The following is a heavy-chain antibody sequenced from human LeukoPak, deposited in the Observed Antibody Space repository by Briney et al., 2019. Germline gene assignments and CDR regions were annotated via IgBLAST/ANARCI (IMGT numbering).Heavy chain of an antibody. CDR1: GGSISSSSYY. CDR2: IYYSGST. J-gene: IGHJ4*02. D-gene: IGHD3-3*01. Sequence: SETLSLTCTVSGGSISSSSYYWGWIRQPPGKGLEWIGRIYYSGSTYYNPSLKSRVAISVDTSKNQFSLKLSSVTAADTAVYYCARHPPSYYDFWSGYDSTFDYWGQGTLVTVSS. CDR3: ARHPPSYYDFWSGYDSTFDY. V-gene: IGHV4-39*01.